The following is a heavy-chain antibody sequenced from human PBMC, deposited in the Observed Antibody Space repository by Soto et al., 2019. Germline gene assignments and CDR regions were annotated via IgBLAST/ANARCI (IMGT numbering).Heavy chain of an antibody. D-gene: IGHD3-16*01. CDR1: GCSISNGGYY. V-gene: IGHV4-31*11. CDR2: IYFSGST. J-gene: IGHJ6*03. Sequence: QLQLQESGPGLVKPAQTLSLTCAVSGCSISNGGYYWSWIRQHPGKGLEWLGSIYFSGSTYYNPSLKSRVTIAVATPTKQFSLELSSVTPSDTGVYYCARDRHSHRPNHRWGGGDMDVCGKGTKVAVSS. CDR3: ARDRHSHRPNHRWGGGDMDV.